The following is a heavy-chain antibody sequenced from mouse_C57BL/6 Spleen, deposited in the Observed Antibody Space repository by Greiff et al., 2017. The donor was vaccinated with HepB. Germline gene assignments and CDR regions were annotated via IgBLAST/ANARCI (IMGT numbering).Heavy chain of an antibody. V-gene: IGHV1-50*01. D-gene: IGHD4-1*01. Sequence: QVQLQQPGAELVKPGASVKLSCKASGYTFTSYWMQWVNQRPGQGLEWIGEIDPSDSYTNYNQKFKGKATLTVDTSSSTAYMQLSSLTSEDSAVYYCARGPLGNAMDYWGQGTSVTVSS. CDR3: ARGPLGNAMDY. CDR1: GYTFTSYW. J-gene: IGHJ4*01. CDR2: IDPSDSYT.